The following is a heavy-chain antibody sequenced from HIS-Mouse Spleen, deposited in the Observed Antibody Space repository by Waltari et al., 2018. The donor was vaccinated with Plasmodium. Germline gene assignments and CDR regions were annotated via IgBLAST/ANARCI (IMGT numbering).Heavy chain of an antibody. Sequence: QVQLQESGPGLVKPSETLSLTCTVSGGSISSYYWSWIRQPPGKGLEWIGYIYYSGSTNYNPSLKSRGTISVATSTNQFSLKLSSVTAADTAVYYCARLRYSYGYFDYWGQGTLVTVSS. CDR1: GGSISSYY. D-gene: IGHD5-18*01. CDR2: IYYSGST. J-gene: IGHJ4*02. CDR3: ARLRYSYGYFDY. V-gene: IGHV4-59*08.